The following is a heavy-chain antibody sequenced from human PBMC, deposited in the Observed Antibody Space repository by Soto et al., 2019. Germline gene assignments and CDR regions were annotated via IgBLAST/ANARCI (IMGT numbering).Heavy chain of an antibody. CDR3: ARHGVGELLYDMEGTGWFDP. D-gene: IGHD3-10*01. J-gene: IGHJ5*02. V-gene: IGHV4-39*01. CDR2: IYYSGST. CDR1: GGSISSSSYY. Sequence: QLQLQESGPGLVKPSETLSLTCTVSGGSISSSSYYWGWIRQPPGKGLEWIGSIYYSGSTYYNPSLKSRVTISVDTSKNQFSLKLSSVTAADTAVYYCARHGVGELLYDMEGTGWFDPWGQGTLVTVSS.